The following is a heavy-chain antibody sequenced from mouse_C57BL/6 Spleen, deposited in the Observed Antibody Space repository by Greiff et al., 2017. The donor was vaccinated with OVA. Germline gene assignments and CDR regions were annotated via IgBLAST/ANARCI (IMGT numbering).Heavy chain of an antibody. J-gene: IGHJ2*01. CDR3: ARHQFRAGYFDY. Sequence: EVQGVESGGGLVKPGGSLKLSCAASGFTFSSYTMSWVRQTPEKRLEWVATISGGGGNTYYPDSVKGRFTISRDNAKNTLYLQMSSLRSEDTALYYCARHQFRAGYFDYWGQGTTLTVSS. V-gene: IGHV5-9*01. CDR1: GFTFSSYT. CDR2: ISGGGGNT.